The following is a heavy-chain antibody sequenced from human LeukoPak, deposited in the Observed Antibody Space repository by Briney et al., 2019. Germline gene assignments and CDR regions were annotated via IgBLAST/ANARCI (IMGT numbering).Heavy chain of an antibody. CDR1: GGSFSGYY. Sequence: SETLSLTCAVYGGSFSGYYWSWIRQPPGKGLEWIGEINHSGSTNYNPSLKSRVTISVDTSKNQFSLKLSSVTAADTAVYYCARGPSNHDIVVVPAAPRGEYYFDYWSQGTLVTVSS. CDR2: INHSGST. V-gene: IGHV4-34*01. CDR3: ARGPSNHDIVVVPAAPRGEYYFDY. J-gene: IGHJ4*02. D-gene: IGHD2-2*01.